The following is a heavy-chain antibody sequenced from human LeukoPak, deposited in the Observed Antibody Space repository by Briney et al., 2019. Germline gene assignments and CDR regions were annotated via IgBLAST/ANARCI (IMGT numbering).Heavy chain of an antibody. CDR1: GGSFSGYY. V-gene: IGHV4-34*01. D-gene: IGHD3-22*01. J-gene: IGHJ1*01. CDR2: IYYSGRT. Sequence: SETLSLTCAVYGGSFSGYYWGWVRQPPGKGLEWIGDIYYSGRTYYNSPLKSRLTLSVDTSRNQFSLKLSSVSASDTAAYYCARRRYYDSTGYLDWGQGTLVSVSP. CDR3: ARRRYYDSTGYLD.